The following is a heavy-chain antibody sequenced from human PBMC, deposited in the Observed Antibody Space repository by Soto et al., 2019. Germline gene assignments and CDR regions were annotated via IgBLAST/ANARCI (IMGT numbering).Heavy chain of an antibody. CDR2: IYYSGST. V-gene: IGHV4-31*03. D-gene: IGHD3-22*01. Sequence: QVQLQESGPGLVKPSQTLSLTCTVSGGSISSGGYYWSWIRQHPGKGLEWIGYIYYSGSTYYNPSPKSRVTIYVDPSKNQFSRKLSSVTAADTADYYCARDRNYYDSSGSRTLRSYFDIWGQGTMVTVSS. CDR3: ARDRNYYDSSGSRTLRSYFDI. J-gene: IGHJ3*02. CDR1: GGSISSGGYY.